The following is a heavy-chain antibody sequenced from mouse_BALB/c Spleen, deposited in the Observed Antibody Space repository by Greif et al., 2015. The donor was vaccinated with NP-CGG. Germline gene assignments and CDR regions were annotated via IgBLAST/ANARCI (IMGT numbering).Heavy chain of an antibody. D-gene: IGHD1-1*01. CDR1: GYTFTSYW. CDR3: ARSGYYGSISLMDY. J-gene: IGHJ4*01. CDR2: INPSNGRT. V-gene: IGHV1S81*02. Sequence: QVQLQQSGAELVKPGASVKLSCKASGYTFTSYWMHWVKQRPGQGLEWIGEINPSNGRTNYNEKFKSKATLTVDKSSSTAYMQLSSLTSEDSAVYYCARSGYYGSISLMDYWGQGTSVTVSS.